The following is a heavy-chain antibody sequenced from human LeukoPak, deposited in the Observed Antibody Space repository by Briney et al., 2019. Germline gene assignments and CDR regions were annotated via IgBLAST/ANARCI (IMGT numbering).Heavy chain of an antibody. CDR1: EFXFSIYA. J-gene: IGHJ4*02. Sequence: PGRSLRLSCAASEFXFSIYAMNWVRQAPGKGLEWVAVISYDGGNKYYADSVKGRFTISRDNSKNTLYLQMNSLRAEDTAVYYCARDSGTHLFDYWGQGILVTVSS. CDR3: ARDSGTHLFDY. V-gene: IGHV3-30-3*01. D-gene: IGHD2-2*01. CDR2: ISYDGGNK.